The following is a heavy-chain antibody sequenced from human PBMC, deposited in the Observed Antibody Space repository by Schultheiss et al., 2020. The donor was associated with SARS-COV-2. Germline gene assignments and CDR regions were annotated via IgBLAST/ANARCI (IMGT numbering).Heavy chain of an antibody. CDR2: IYYSGST. V-gene: IGHV4-31*03. D-gene: IGHD2-15*01. J-gene: IGHJ6*02. Sequence: SETLSLTCTVSGASISSGSYYWSWIRQPAGKGLEWIGYIYYSGSTYYNPSLKSRVTISVDTSKNQFSLKLSSVTAADTAVYYCARDQYSRRGMDVWGQGTTVTVSS. CDR1: GASISSGSYY. CDR3: ARDQYSRRGMDV.